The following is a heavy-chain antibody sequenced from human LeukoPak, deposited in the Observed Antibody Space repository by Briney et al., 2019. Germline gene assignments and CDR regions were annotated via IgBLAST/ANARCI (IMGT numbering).Heavy chain of an antibody. D-gene: IGHD3-3*01. CDR2: IYYSGST. CDR1: GGSISSSSYY. CDR3: ARGCRYYDFWSGYYNWFDP. J-gene: IGHJ5*02. V-gene: IGHV4-39*01. Sequence: KPSETLSLTCTVSGGSISSSSYYWGWIRQPPGKGLEWIGSIYYSGSTYYNPSLKSRVTISVDTSKNQFSLKLSSVTAADTAVYYCARGCRYYDFWSGYYNWFDPWGQGTLVTVSS.